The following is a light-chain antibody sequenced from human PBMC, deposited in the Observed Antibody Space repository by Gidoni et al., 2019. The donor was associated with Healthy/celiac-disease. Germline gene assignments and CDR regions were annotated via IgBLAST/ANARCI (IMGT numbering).Light chain of an antibody. J-gene: IGKJ3*01. Sequence: EIVLTQSPGTLSLSPGERATLSCRASQSVSSTSLAWYQQKPGQSPRLLIYGASSRATGIPDRFSGSGSGTDFTLTISRLEPEDFAVYYCQQYGGSPLFTFGPGTKVDIK. CDR3: QQYGGSPLFT. V-gene: IGKV3-20*01. CDR2: GAS. CDR1: QSVSSTS.